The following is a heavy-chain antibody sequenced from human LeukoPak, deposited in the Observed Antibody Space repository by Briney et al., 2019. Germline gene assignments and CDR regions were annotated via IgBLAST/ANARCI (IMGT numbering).Heavy chain of an antibody. Sequence: SGGSLRLSCAASGFTFSSYSMNWVRQAPGKGLEWVSSISSSSSYIYYADSVKGRFTISRDNAKNSLYLQMNSLRAEDTAVYYCARAVTIFGVVIQEWGRGTLVTVSS. CDR1: GFTFSSYS. CDR2: ISSSSSYI. CDR3: ARAVTIFGVVIQE. J-gene: IGHJ4*02. V-gene: IGHV3-21*01. D-gene: IGHD3-3*01.